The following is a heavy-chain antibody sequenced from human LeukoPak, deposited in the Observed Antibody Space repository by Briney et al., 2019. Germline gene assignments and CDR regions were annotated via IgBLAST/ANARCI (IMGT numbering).Heavy chain of an antibody. CDR1: GGTFSSYA. J-gene: IGHJ5*02. V-gene: IGHV1-69*01. Sequence: AASVKVSCKASGGTFSSYAISWVRQAPGQGLEWMGGIIPIFGTANYAQKFQGRVTITADESTSTAYMELSSLRSEDTAVYYCARDLQPTYDILTGYNDNWFDPWGQGTLVTVSS. CDR2: IIPIFGTA. D-gene: IGHD3-9*01. CDR3: ARDLQPTYDILTGYNDNWFDP.